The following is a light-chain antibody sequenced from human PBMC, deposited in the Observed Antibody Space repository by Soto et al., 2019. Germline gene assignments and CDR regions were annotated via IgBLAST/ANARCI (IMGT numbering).Light chain of an antibody. CDR1: QSVASSS. J-gene: IGKJ1*01. Sequence: ENVLTQSPGTLSLSPGERATLSCRASQSVASSSLAWYQQKPGQTPRLLLYGASSRATGISDRFSGSGSGTDFTLTISRLEPEDFAVYYCQQYGSPPWTFDQGTKVEIK. V-gene: IGKV3-20*01. CDR3: QQYGSPPWT. CDR2: GAS.